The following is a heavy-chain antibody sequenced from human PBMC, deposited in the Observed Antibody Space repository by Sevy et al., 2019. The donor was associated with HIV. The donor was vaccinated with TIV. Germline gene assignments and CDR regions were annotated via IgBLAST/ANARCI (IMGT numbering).Heavy chain of an antibody. V-gene: IGHV3-23*01. Sequence: GGSLRLSCAASGFTFSSYAMSWVRQAPGKGLEWVSAISGSGGSTYYADSAKGRFTISRDNSKNTLYLQMNSLRAEDTAVYYCAKLEAAADSSGYYSTIYYFDYWGQGTLVTVSS. CDR3: AKLEAAADSSGYYSTIYYFDY. D-gene: IGHD3-22*01. CDR1: GFTFSSYA. J-gene: IGHJ4*02. CDR2: ISGSGGST.